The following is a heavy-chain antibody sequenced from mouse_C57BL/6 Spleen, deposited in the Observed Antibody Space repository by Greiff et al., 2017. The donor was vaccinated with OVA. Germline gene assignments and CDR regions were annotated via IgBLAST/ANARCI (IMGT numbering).Heavy chain of an antibody. CDR2: INPNNGGT. CDR1: GYTFTDYN. D-gene: IGHD2-2*01. V-gene: IGHV1-22*01. CDR3: ARGTPYGYSFAY. J-gene: IGHJ3*01. Sequence: VQLQQSGPELVKPGASVKMSCKASGYTFTDYNMHWVKQSHGKSLEWIGYINPNNGGTSSNQKFKGQATLTVNKSSSTAYMELRSLTSEDSAVYYCARGTPYGYSFAYWGQGTLVTVSA.